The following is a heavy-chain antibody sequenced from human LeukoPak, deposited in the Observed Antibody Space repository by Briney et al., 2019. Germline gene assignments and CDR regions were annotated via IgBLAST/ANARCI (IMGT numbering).Heavy chain of an antibody. J-gene: IGHJ4*02. D-gene: IGHD3-9*01. CDR3: ARNGKPSAGYDILTGPPNPLDY. CDR2: IYHSGST. V-gene: IGHV4-38-2*02. CDR1: GYSISSGYY. Sequence: SETLSLTCTVSGYSISSGYYWGWIRQPPGKGLEWIGSIYHSGSTYYNPSLKSRVTISVDTSKNQFSLKLSSVTAADTAVYYCARNGKPSAGYDILTGPPNPLDYWGQGTLVTVSS.